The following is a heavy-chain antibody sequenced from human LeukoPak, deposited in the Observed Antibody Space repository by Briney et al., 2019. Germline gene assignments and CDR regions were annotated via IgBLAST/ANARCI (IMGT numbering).Heavy chain of an antibody. D-gene: IGHD6-19*01. CDR1: EFTFNNYW. CDR2: IKEDGSEK. V-gene: IGHV3-7*01. J-gene: IGHJ6*03. Sequence: PGGSLRLSRAASEFTFNNYWMSWVRQAPGKGLEWVANIKEDGSEKYYVDSVKGRFTISRDNAKNSLYLQMNSLRAEDTAVYYCARAVRQRLVEGYYYSYYHMDVWGKGTTATVSS. CDR3: ARAVRQRLVEGYYYSYYHMDV.